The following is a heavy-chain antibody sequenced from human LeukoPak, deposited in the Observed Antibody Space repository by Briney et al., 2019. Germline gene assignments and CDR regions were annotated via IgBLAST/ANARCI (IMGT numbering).Heavy chain of an antibody. CDR1: GYTFFRYG. CDR3: ARDGVHSGTTDF. Sequence: ASVKVACKTSGYTFFRYGITWVRQAPGQGLEWMGWISANNGDTKYAPKFQGRVNMTTESNTRTAYLDVRSLRSDDTAVYYCARDGVHSGTTDFWGQGTLITVAS. V-gene: IGHV1-18*01. J-gene: IGHJ4*02. CDR2: ISANNGDT. D-gene: IGHD1-1*01.